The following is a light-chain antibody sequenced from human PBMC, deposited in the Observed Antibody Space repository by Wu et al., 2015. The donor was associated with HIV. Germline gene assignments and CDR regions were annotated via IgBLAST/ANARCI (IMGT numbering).Light chain of an antibody. CDR1: QSVSSNY. CDR3: QHYGRSPVFT. V-gene: IGKV3-20*01. J-gene: IGKJ3*01. Sequence: EIVLTQSPGTLSLSPGERATLSCRASQSVSSNYLVWYQQKSGQAPRLLIYGASSRAIGVPDRFSGEASGTEFNLTISSLEPEDFAVYYCQHYGRSPVFTFGLGPAWISN. CDR2: GAS.